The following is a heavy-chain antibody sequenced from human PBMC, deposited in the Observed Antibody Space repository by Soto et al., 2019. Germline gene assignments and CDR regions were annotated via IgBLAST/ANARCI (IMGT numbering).Heavy chain of an antibody. Sequence: PGESLKISCKGSGYSFTSYWIGWVRQMPGKGLEWMGIIYPGDSDTRYSPSFQGQVTISADKSISTAYLQWSSLKASDTAMYYCARGVVVPAAAVKGQTYYYYGIDVWGQGTTVTVSS. CDR1: GYSFTSYW. D-gene: IGHD2-2*01. CDR2: IYPGDSDT. J-gene: IGHJ6*02. V-gene: IGHV5-51*01. CDR3: ARGVVVPAAAVKGQTYYYYGIDV.